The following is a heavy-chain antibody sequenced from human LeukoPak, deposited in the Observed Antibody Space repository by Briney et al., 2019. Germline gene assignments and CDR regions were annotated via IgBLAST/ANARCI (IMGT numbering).Heavy chain of an antibody. V-gene: IGHV3-30*18. D-gene: IGHD3-3*01. CDR2: ISYDGSNK. CDR1: GFTFSSYG. CDR3: AKEVRDFWSGPPFDY. Sequence: GGSLRLSCAASGFTFSSYGMHWVRQAPGKGLEWVAVISYDGSNKYYADSVKGRSTISRDNSKNTLCLQMNSLRAEDTAVYYCAKEVRDFWSGPPFDYWGQGTLVTVSS. J-gene: IGHJ4*02.